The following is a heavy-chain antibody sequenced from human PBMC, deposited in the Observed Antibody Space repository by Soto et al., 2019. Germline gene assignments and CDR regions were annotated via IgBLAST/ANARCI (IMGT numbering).Heavy chain of an antibody. J-gene: IGHJ3*02. D-gene: IGHD3-10*01. CDR2: ISSSSSTI. Sequence: EVQLVESGGGLVQPGGSLRLSCAASGFTFSSYSMNWVRQAPGKGLEWVSYISSSSSTIYYADSVKGRFTISRDNAKNSLYLQMNSLRAEDTAVYYCARDHYYYGSGSYYRLDDFDIWGQGTMVTVSS. V-gene: IGHV3-48*01. CDR1: GFTFSSYS. CDR3: ARDHYYYGSGSYYRLDDFDI.